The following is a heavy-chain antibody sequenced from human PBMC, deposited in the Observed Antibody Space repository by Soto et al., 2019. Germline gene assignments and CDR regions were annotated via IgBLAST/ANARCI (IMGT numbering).Heavy chain of an antibody. CDR3: AKYSGSYPSNFDY. Sequence: PGESLKISWKGSGYSFTSYWIGWVRQMPGKGLEWTGIIYPGDSDTRYSPSSQGQVTISADKSISTAYLQWSSLKASDTAMYYCAKYSGSYPSNFDYWAQGTLVTVSS. V-gene: IGHV5-51*01. J-gene: IGHJ4*02. D-gene: IGHD1-26*01. CDR1: GYSFTSYW. CDR2: IYPGDSDT.